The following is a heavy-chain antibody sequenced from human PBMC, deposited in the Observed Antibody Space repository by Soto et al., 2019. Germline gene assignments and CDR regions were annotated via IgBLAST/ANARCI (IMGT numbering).Heavy chain of an antibody. V-gene: IGHV3-30-3*01. J-gene: IGHJ4*02. CDR3: ARDPPYSGSYYHLDY. Sequence: GGSLRLSCAASGFTFSSYAMHWVRQAPGKGLEWVAVISYDGSNKYYADSVKGRFTISRDNSKNTLYLQMNRLRAEDTAVYYCARDPPYSGSYYHLDYWGQGTLVTVSS. CDR1: GFTFSSYA. CDR2: ISYDGSNK. D-gene: IGHD1-26*01.